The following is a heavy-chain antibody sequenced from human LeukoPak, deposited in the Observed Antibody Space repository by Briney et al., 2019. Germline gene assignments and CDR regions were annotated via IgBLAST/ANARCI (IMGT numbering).Heavy chain of an antibody. V-gene: IGHV3-23*01. CDR3: ANIPKGYYYDSSGYYPDAFDI. CDR2: ISGSGGST. J-gene: IGHJ3*02. CDR1: GFTFSSYA. Sequence: GGSLRLSCAASGFTFSSYAMSWVRQAPGKGLEWVSAISGSGGSTYYADSVKGRFTISRDNSKNTLHLQMNSLRAEDTAVYCCANIPKGYYYDSSGYYPDAFDIWGQGTMVTVSS. D-gene: IGHD3-22*01.